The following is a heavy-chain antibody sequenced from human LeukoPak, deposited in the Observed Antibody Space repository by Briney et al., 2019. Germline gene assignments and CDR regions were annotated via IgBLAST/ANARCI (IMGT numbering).Heavy chain of an antibody. CDR1: GFTVSSNY. D-gene: IGHD3-22*01. Sequence: PGGSLRLSCVASGFTVSSNYMSWVRQAPGKGLEWVSAISGSGGSTYYADSAKGRFTISRDNSKNTLYLQMNSLRAEDTAVYYCAKDLRFGYYDSSGYYAYWGQGTLVTVSS. J-gene: IGHJ4*02. CDR2: ISGSGGST. CDR3: AKDLRFGYYDSSGYYAY. V-gene: IGHV3-23*01.